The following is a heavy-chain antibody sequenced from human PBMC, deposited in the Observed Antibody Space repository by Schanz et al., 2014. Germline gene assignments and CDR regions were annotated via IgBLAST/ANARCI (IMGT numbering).Heavy chain of an antibody. CDR3: ARENLNWEAFDI. CDR1: GFIFNDYY. J-gene: IGHJ3*02. Sequence: VQVVESGGGLVQPGGSLRLSCAASGFIFNDYYMNWIRQAPGKGLEWLSYISRDGTTSYYADSVKGRFTISRDNAKNSLYLEMTSLRGEDTAVYYCARENLNWEAFDIWGQGTVVTVSS. V-gene: IGHV3-11*01. CDR2: ISRDGTTS. D-gene: IGHD7-27*01.